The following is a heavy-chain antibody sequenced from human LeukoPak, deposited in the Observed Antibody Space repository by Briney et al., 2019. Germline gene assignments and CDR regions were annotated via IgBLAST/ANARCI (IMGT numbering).Heavy chain of an antibody. Sequence: ASVKVSCKASGGTFSSYAISWVRQAPGQGLEWMGGIIPIFGTANYAQKFQGRVTITADKSTSTAYMELSSLRSEDTAVYYCAREVKIQLRSYNWFDPWGQGTLVTVSS. CDR3: AREVKIQLRSYNWFDP. CDR1: GGTFSSYA. CDR2: IIPIFGTA. J-gene: IGHJ5*02. V-gene: IGHV1-69*06. D-gene: IGHD5-18*01.